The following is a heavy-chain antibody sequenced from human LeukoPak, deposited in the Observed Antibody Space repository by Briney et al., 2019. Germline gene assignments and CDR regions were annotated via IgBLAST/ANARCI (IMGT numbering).Heavy chain of an antibody. CDR3: ARAAGRRYYYDSSGYPFDY. CDR2: IYSGGST. V-gene: IGHV3-53*04. CDR1: GFTVSSNY. D-gene: IGHD3-22*01. Sequence: PGGSLRLSCAASGFTVSSNYMSWVRQAPGKGLEWVSVIYSGGSTYYADSVKGRFTISRHNSKNTLYLQMNSLRAEDTAVYYCARAAGRRYYYDSSGYPFDYWGQGTLVTVSS. J-gene: IGHJ4*02.